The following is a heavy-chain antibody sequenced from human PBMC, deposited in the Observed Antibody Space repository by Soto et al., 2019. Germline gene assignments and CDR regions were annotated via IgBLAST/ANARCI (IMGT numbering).Heavy chain of an antibody. D-gene: IGHD3-10*01. J-gene: IGHJ4*02. CDR1: GFKFDEYG. CDR3: AKRMGRKDMYFDF. CDR2: ISWHSGVV. Sequence: VQLVESGGGWVQPGRSLRLSWVASGFKFDEYGMSWVRQAPGRGLECVAGISWHSGVVDYADSVQGRFTVSRDNAKNSLYLQMNSLRPEDTAFYFCAKRMGRKDMYFDFWGQGTLVTVSS. V-gene: IGHV3-9*01.